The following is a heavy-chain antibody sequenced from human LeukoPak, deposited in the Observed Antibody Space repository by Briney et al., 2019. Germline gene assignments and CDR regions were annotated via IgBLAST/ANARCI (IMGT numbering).Heavy chain of an antibody. CDR2: IHPGDSDT. D-gene: IGHD1-26*01. CDR3: ARQYSGSYYRPYYFDS. J-gene: IGHJ4*02. CDR1: GYIFTNYW. Sequence: GESLQISCKASGYIFTNYWIGWVRQLAGKGLEWMGAIHPGDSDTKYSPSFKGQVTISADRSINTAYLQWSSLKASDTTKYFCARQYSGSYYRPYYFDSWGQGTLVTVSS. V-gene: IGHV5-51*01.